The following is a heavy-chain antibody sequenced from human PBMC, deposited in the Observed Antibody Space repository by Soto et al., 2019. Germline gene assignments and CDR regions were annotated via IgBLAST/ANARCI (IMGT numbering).Heavy chain of an antibody. Sequence: VGSLRLSCAASVCTFSSYSMHWVRQAPGKGLEWVAVISYAGSNKYYADSVKGRFTISRDNSKNTLFLQMNSLRPEDTAVYYCASLDPAISFEHWRQGTLVIVSS. D-gene: IGHD2-2*03. J-gene: IGHJ4*02. CDR1: VCTFSSYS. CDR2: ISYAGSNK. V-gene: IGHV3-30-3*01. CDR3: ASLDPAISFEH.